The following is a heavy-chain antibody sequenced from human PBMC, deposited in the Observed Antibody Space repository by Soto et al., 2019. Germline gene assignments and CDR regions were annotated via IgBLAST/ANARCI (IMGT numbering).Heavy chain of an antibody. J-gene: IGHJ4*02. CDR3: AKDPSVSSGWYPFDY. CDR2: ISGSGGST. V-gene: IGHV3-23*01. Sequence: EVQLLESGGGWVQPGGSLRLSCAASGFTFSSYAMSWVRQAPGKGLEWVSAISGSGGSTYYADSVKGRFTISRDNSKNTLYLQMNSLRAEDTAVYYCAKDPSVSSGWYPFDYWGQGTLVTVSS. D-gene: IGHD6-19*01. CDR1: GFTFSSYA.